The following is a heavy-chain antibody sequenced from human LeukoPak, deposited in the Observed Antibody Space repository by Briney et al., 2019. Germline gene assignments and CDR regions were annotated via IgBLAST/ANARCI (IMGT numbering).Heavy chain of an antibody. Sequence: ASVKVSCKASGYTFTGYYMHWVRQAPGQGLEWMGWINPNSGGTNYAQKFQGRVTMIRDTSISTAYMELSRLRSDDTAVYYCARASYYYDSSGYPGYYFDYWGQGTLVTVSS. D-gene: IGHD3-22*01. CDR3: ARASYYYDSSGYPGYYFDY. CDR2: INPNSGGT. J-gene: IGHJ4*02. CDR1: GYTFTGYY. V-gene: IGHV1-2*02.